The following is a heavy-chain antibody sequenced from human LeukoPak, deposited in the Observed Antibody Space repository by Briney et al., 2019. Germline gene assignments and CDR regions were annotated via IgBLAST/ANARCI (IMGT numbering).Heavy chain of an antibody. Sequence: SGTLSLTCAVSGGSISSSNWWSWVRQPPGKGLEWIGSIYHSGSTYYNPSLKSRVTISVDTSKNQFSLKLSSVTAADTAVYYCAREGNYDILTGLDAFDIWGQGTMVTVSS. V-gene: IGHV4-4*02. CDR3: AREGNYDILTGLDAFDI. J-gene: IGHJ3*02. CDR1: GGSISSSNW. D-gene: IGHD3-9*01. CDR2: IYHSGST.